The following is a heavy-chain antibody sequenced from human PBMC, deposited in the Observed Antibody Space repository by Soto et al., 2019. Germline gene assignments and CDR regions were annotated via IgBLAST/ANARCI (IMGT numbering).Heavy chain of an antibody. CDR3: AGFGVGDRDDK. D-gene: IGHD2-8*01. Sequence: SETLSLTCSVSGSYITSGDYHWTWIRQAPGRGLEWIGYISHSETTYYSPALKNRIIISSDFSMNQFSLRLNSVTAADTAVYFCAGFGVGDRDDKWGQGTLVTVSS. CDR1: GSYITSGDYH. V-gene: IGHV4-30-4*01. CDR2: ISHSETT. J-gene: IGHJ4*02.